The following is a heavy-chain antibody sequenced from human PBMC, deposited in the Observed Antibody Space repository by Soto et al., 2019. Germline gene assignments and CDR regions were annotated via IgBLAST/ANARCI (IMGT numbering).Heavy chain of an antibody. CDR3: ASYSSSWYGPTFDY. D-gene: IGHD6-13*01. V-gene: IGHV3-23*01. CDR2: ISGSGGST. J-gene: IGHJ4*02. Sequence: QPGGSLRLSCAASGFTFSSYAMSWVRQAPGKGLEWVSAISGSGGSTYYADSVKGRFTISRDNSKNTLYLQMNSLRAEDTAVYYCASYSSSWYGPTFDYWGQGTLVTVSS. CDR1: GFTFSSYA.